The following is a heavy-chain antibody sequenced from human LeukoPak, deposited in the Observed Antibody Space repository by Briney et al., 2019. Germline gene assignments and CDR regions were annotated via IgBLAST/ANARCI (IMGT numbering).Heavy chain of an antibody. D-gene: IGHD6-13*01. CDR1: DYTFTSYG. V-gene: IGHV1-18*01. CDR2: ISAYNGNT. CDR3: ARGIAAAASLDY. Sequence: ASVKVSCKASDYTFTSYGIGWVRQAPGQGLEWMGWISAYNGNTNFAQRLQGRVTMTTDTSTSTAYMELRSLRSDDTAVYYCARGIAAAASLDYWGQGTLVTVSS. J-gene: IGHJ4*02.